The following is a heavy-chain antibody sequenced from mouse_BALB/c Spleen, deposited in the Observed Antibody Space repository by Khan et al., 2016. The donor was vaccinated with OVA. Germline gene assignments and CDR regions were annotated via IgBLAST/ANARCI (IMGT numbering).Heavy chain of an antibody. CDR2: INTHSGVP. V-gene: IGHV9-4*02. Sequence: QIQLAQSGPELKKPGETVRISCKASGYTFTTAGIQWVQKMPGKGLKWIGWINTHSGVPKYAEDFKGRFAFSLEISVSTAYLQITNLKNEDTATDFCARGGAAYYRNDGGAMEYWGQGTSVTVSS. CDR1: GYTFTTAG. D-gene: IGHD2-14*01. J-gene: IGHJ4*01. CDR3: ARGGAAYYRNDGGAMEY.